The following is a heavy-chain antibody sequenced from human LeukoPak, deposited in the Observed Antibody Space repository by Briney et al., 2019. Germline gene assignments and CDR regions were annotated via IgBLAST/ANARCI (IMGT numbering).Heavy chain of an antibody. CDR2: IYHSGST. CDR3: ARDRTSWSDALDV. D-gene: IGHD1-14*01. J-gene: IGHJ3*01. CDR1: GGSISSGGYY. V-gene: IGHV4-30-2*01. Sequence: SQTLSLTCTVSGGSISSGGYYWSWLRQPPGKGLEWIGYIYHSGSTYYNPSLKSRVTISVDRSKNQFSLKLSSVTAADTAVYYCARDRTSWSDALDVWGLGTLVTVSS.